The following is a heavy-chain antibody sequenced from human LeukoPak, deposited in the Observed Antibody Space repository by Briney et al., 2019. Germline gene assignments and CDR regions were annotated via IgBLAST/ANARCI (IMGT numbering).Heavy chain of an antibody. CDR2: INPNTGGT. CDR3: ARDLRATIEYYFDY. V-gene: IGHV1-2*02. J-gene: IGHJ4*02. D-gene: IGHD4-17*01. CDR1: GHTFTAYY. Sequence: GASVKVSCKASGHTFTAYYMHWVRQAPGQGLEWMGWINPNTGGTNYAQKFQGRVTMTRDTSISTAYMELSRLRSDDTAVYYCARDLRATIEYYFDYWGQGTLVTVSS.